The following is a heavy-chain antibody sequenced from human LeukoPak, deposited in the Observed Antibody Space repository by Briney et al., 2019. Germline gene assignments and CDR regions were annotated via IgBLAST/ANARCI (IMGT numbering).Heavy chain of an antibody. D-gene: IGHD6-19*01. Sequence: SETLSLTCAVYGGSFSGYYWSWIRQPPGKGLEWIGYIYYSGSTNYNPSLKSRVTISVDTSKNQFSLKLSSVTAADTAVYYCARAVAGYFDYWGQGTLVTVSS. CDR3: ARAVAGYFDY. CDR2: IYYSGST. CDR1: GGSFSGYY. J-gene: IGHJ4*02. V-gene: IGHV4-59*01.